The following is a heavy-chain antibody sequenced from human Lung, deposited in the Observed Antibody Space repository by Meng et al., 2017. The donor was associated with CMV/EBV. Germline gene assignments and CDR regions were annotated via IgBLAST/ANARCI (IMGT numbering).Heavy chain of an antibody. J-gene: IGHJ6*02. D-gene: IGHD2-2*02. Sequence: GESLKISCAASGFTFSSYAMHWVRQAPGKGLEWVAVISYDGSNKYYADSVKGRFTISRDNSNNSLYLQMNSLRAEDTAAYYCARDRPYCSSTGCYSTYYGMDVWGQGXTVTVSS. CDR1: GFTFSSYA. V-gene: IGHV3-30-3*01. CDR2: ISYDGSNK. CDR3: ARDRPYCSSTGCYSTYYGMDV.